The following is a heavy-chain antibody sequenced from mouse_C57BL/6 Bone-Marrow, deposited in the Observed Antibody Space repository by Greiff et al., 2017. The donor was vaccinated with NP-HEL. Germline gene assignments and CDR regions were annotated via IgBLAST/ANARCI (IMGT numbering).Heavy chain of an antibody. D-gene: IGHD1-1*01. V-gene: IGHV5-6*02. CDR3: AITTVKDFDV. J-gene: IGHJ1*03. Sequence: EVMLVESGGDLVKPGGSLKLSCAASGFTFSSYGMSWVRQTPDKRLEWVATISSGGSYTYYPDSVKGRFTIYRDNAKNTLYLQMSSLKSEDTAMYYCAITTVKDFDVWGTGTTVTVSS. CDR2: ISSGGSYT. CDR1: GFTFSSYG.